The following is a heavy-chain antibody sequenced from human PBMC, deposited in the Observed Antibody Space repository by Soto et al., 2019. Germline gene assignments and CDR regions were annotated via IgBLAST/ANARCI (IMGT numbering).Heavy chain of an antibody. CDR1: GFTVSSNY. Sequence: GGSLRLSCAVSGFTVSSNYMSWVRQAPGKGLEWVSVIYSGGSTYYADSVKGRFTISRDNSKNTLYLQMNSLRAEDTAVYYCARPNYYDSSGYGMDVWGQGTTVTVSS. V-gene: IGHV3-53*01. D-gene: IGHD3-22*01. CDR2: IYSGGST. CDR3: ARPNYYDSSGYGMDV. J-gene: IGHJ6*02.